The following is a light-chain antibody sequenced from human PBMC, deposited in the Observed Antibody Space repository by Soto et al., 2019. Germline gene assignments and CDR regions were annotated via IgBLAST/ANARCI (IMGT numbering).Light chain of an antibody. Sequence: EIVMTQSPATLSVSPGERATLSCRASQSVSSNLAWYQQKPGQAPRLLIYGASTRATGIPARFSGSGSGTELTLTISSLQSEDFAVYYCQQYNNWLTTFGQGTKVDI. J-gene: IGKJ1*01. CDR3: QQYNNWLTT. CDR2: GAS. CDR1: QSVSSN. V-gene: IGKV3D-15*01.